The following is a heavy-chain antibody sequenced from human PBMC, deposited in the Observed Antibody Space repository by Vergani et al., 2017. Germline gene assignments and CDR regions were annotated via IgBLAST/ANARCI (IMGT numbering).Heavy chain of an antibody. Sequence: QVQLQQSGPGLVKPSQTLSLTCAISGDSVSSNSAAWNWIRQSPSRGLEWLGRTYYRSKWYNDYAVSVKGRITINPDTSKNQFSLQLNSVTPEDTAVYYCAREPTVGGATPRGYFDYWGQGTLVTVSS. V-gene: IGHV6-1*01. CDR2: TYYRSKWYN. CDR3: AREPTVGGATPRGYFDY. J-gene: IGHJ4*02. D-gene: IGHD3-16*01. CDR1: GDSVSSNSAA.